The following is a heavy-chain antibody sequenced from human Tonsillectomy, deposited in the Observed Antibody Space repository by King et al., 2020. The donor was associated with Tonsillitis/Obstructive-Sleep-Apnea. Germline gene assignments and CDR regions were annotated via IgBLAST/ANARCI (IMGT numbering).Heavy chain of an antibody. CDR3: AKGVGLYYMDV. CDR1: GFTFDDYT. J-gene: IGHJ6*03. V-gene: IGHV3-43*01. CDR2: ISWDGGST. Sequence: VQLVESGGVVVQPGGSLRLSCAASGFTFDDYTMHLVRQAPGKGLEWVSLISWDGGSTYYADSVKGRFTISRDNSKNSLYLQVNSLTTEDTALYYCAKGVGLYYMDVWGKGTTVTVSS. D-gene: IGHD3/OR15-3a*01.